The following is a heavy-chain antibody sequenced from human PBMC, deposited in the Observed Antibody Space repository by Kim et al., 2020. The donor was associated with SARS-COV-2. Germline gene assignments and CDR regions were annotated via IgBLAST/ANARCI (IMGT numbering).Heavy chain of an antibody. D-gene: IGHD4-17*01. V-gene: IGHV4-39*01. Sequence: HPALKSRVPTSADTSKSPFSLKLTSVTAADTAVYYCARSSTTVTSRFDFWGQGILVTVSS. CDR3: ARSSTTVTSRFDF. J-gene: IGHJ4*02.